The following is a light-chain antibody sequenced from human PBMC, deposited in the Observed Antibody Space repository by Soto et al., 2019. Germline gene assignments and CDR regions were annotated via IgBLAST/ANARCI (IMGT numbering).Light chain of an antibody. Sequence: DIVLTQPPGTLSLSPGERATLSCRASQSVGSSYLAWYQQKPGQAPSLLMYGASSRATGIPDRFSGSGSGTDFTLTIIRLEPEDFAVYYCQQYGNSPRTFGQGTKV. CDR3: QQYGNSPRT. CDR2: GAS. CDR1: QSVGSSY. J-gene: IGKJ1*01. V-gene: IGKV3-20*01.